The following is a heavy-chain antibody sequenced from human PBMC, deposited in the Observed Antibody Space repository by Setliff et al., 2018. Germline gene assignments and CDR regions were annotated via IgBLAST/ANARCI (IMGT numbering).Heavy chain of an antibody. V-gene: IGHV3-23*01. CDR1: GLTFQSYA. J-gene: IGHJ4*02. Sequence: GGSLRLSCVASGLTFQSYAINWARQAPGKGLEWVSGISGSGGSTYYADSVKGRFTISRDNSKNMLYLQMNSLRAEDTALYYCAKVPTWGSVDYWGQGTLVTVSS. D-gene: IGHD3-16*01. CDR3: AKVPTWGSVDY. CDR2: ISGSGGST.